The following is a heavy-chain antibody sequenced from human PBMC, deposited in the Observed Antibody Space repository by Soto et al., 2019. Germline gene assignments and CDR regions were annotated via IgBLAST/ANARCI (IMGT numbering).Heavy chain of an antibody. V-gene: IGHV1-2*04. CDR3: ARSPCGGSCSREDFAI. CDR2: INPNSGGT. Sequence: ASVKVSCKTSGYIFTDYFIHWVRQAPGQGLEWMGWINPNSGGTNYAPKFQGWVTMTRDTSISTAYMELNRLKFDDTAVYYCARSPCGGSCSREDFAIWGQGTMVTVSS. CDR1: GYIFTDYF. D-gene: IGHD2-15*01. J-gene: IGHJ3*02.